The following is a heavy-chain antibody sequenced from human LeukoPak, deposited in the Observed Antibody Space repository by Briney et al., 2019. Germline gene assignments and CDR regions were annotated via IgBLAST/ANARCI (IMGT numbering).Heavy chain of an antibody. CDR1: GGAITSGGYS. D-gene: IGHD3-22*01. J-gene: IGHJ5*02. V-gene: IGHV4-30-2*01. CDR3: ASGITMIVVVRTYNWFDP. Sequence: PSQTLSLTCTVSGGAITSGGYSWNWIRQPPGKGLEWIGCIYDRGPAYYNPSLKSRVTISVDTSKNQFSLKLSSVTAADTAVYYCASGITMIVVVRTYNWFDPWGQGTLVTVSS. CDR2: IYDRGPA.